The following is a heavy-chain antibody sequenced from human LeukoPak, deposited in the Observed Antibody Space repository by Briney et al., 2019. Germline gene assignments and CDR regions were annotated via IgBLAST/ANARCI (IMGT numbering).Heavy chain of an antibody. CDR3: ARDHGITMVRGDV. D-gene: IGHD3-10*01. CDR2: INSSGSTI. J-gene: IGHJ4*02. V-gene: IGHV3-48*03. Sequence: GGSLRLSCAASGFTFSSYEMNWVRQAPGKGLEWVSYINSSGSTIYYADSAKGRFTISRDNAKNSLYLQMNSLRAEDTAVYYCARDHGITMVRGDVWGQGTLVTVSS. CDR1: GFTFSSYE.